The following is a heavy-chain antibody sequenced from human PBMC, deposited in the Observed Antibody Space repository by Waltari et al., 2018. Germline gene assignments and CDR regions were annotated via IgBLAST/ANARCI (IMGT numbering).Heavy chain of an antibody. CDR2: FHTNGNT. CDR1: GDSITSGKYY. D-gene: IGHD1-1*01. V-gene: IGHV4-61*02. Sequence: QVQLQESGPGLVEPSQTLSLTCTVSGDSITSGKYYWGWIRQPAGKGLAWIGRFHTNGNTEYRPSLKSRVTISIDTSKNQFSLKLGSVTAADTAVYYCARSAYCDGTTACDLVASWGQGTLVTVSS. J-gene: IGHJ4*02. CDR3: ARSAYCDGTTACDLVAS.